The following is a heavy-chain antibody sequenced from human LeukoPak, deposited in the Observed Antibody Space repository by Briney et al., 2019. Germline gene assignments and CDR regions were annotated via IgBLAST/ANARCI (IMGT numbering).Heavy chain of an antibody. J-gene: IGHJ4*02. V-gene: IGHV3-33*06. D-gene: IGHD5-12*01. CDR2: ISYDGSNK. Sequence: PGGSLRLSCAASGFTFSSYGMHWVRQAPGKGLEWVAVISYDGSNKYYADSVKGRFTISRDNSKNTLYLQMNSLRAEDTAVYYCAKDKYSGGKPTPFDYWGQGTLVSVSS. CDR3: AKDKYSGGKPTPFDY. CDR1: GFTFSSYG.